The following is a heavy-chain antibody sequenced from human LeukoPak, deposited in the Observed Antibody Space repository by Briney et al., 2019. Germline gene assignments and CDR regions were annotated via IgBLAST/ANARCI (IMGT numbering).Heavy chain of an antibody. J-gene: IGHJ6*03. D-gene: IGHD2-15*01. Sequence: AVSVKVSCKASGYTFTSYGISWVRQAPGQGLEWMGWISAYNGNTNYAQKLQGRVTMTTDTSTSTAYMELRSLRSDDTAVYYCARAPPPYCSGGSCYYYYYMDVWGKGTTVTVSS. CDR2: ISAYNGNT. CDR1: GYTFTSYG. V-gene: IGHV1-18*01. CDR3: ARAPPPYCSGGSCYYYYYMDV.